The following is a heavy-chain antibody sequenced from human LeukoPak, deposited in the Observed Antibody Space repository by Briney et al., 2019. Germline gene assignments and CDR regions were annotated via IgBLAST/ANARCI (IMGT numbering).Heavy chain of an antibody. CDR3: ARQRGDDYVWGSYRPTYYFDY. CDR2: INHSGST. D-gene: IGHD3-16*02. CDR1: GGSFSGYY. V-gene: IGHV4-34*01. J-gene: IGHJ4*02. Sequence: SETLSLTCAVYGGSFSGYYWSWIRQPPGKGLEWIGEINHSGSTNYNPSLKSRVTISVDTSKNQFSLKLSSVTAADTAVYYCARQRGDDYVWGSYRPTYYFDYWGQGTLVTVSS.